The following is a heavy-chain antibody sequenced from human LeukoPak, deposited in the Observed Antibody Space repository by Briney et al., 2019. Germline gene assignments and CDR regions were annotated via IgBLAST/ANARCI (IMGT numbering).Heavy chain of an antibody. CDR3: AKGSSGYFVDL. Sequence: GGSLRLSCAASGFIFNNYGLIWVRQAPGKGLEWVSAISNDGGGTNYADFVKGRFTISRDNSKNTRFLQMNSLRAEDTALYYCAKGSSGYFVDLWGQGTLVTVSS. V-gene: IGHV3-23*01. CDR2: ISNDGGGT. D-gene: IGHD3-22*01. J-gene: IGHJ5*02. CDR1: GFIFNNYG.